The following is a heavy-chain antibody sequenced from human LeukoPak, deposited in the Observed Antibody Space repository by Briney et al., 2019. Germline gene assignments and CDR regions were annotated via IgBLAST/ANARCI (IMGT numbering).Heavy chain of an antibody. D-gene: IGHD6-13*01. J-gene: IGHJ5*02. CDR3: VRYSSSWYEDWFDP. V-gene: IGHV4-61*01. Sequence: SPSETLSLTCTVSGGSISGGSYYWSWIRQHPGKGLEWIGYIYYSGSTNYNPSLKSRVTISVDTSKNQFSLKLSSVTAADTAVYYCVRYSSSWYEDWFDPWGQGTLVTVSS. CDR1: GGSISGGSYY. CDR2: IYYSGST.